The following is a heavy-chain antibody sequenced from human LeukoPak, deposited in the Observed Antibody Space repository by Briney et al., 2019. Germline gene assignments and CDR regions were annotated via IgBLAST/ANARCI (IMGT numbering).Heavy chain of an antibody. D-gene: IGHD1-7*01. CDR3: ARDHSNWNYAPDF. CDR2: ISASNGNT. V-gene: IGHV1-18*01. Sequence: ASVKVSCKASGYTFTRYGISWVRQAPGQGLQWLGWISASNGNTNYAQKFRDRVTMSTDTSTGTAYLDVRSLTSDDTAVYYCARDHSNWNYAPDFWGQGTLVSVSS. J-gene: IGHJ4*02. CDR1: GYTFTRYG.